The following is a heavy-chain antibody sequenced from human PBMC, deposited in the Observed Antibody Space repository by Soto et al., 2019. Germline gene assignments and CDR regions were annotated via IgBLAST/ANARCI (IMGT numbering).Heavy chain of an antibody. CDR3: ARGGILGLFAAYDL. D-gene: IGHD3-3*01. Sequence: ASVKVSCKASVFTSIGISWVRQAPGQRLEWMGWISTHNGNTIYAQKFQNRVIMTMDTSTTTVYMELRSLRPDDTAVDLCARGGILGLFAAYDLWGQGTMVTVSS. J-gene: IGHJ3*01. CDR2: ISTHNGNT. CDR1: VFTSIG. V-gene: IGHV1-18*04.